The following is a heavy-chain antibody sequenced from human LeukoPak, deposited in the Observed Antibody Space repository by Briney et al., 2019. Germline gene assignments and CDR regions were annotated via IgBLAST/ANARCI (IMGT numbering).Heavy chain of an antibody. V-gene: IGHV3-21*01. CDR1: GFAFSTYN. J-gene: IGHJ4*02. CDR3: ARGSF. CDR2: ITTSSSYM. D-gene: IGHD2-15*01. Sequence: PGGSLRLSCAASGFAFSTYNMNWVRQAPGKGLEWVSSITTSSSYMSYADSVKGRLTISRDNAKNSLYLQMNSLRAEDTAVYYCARGSFWGQGTLVAVSS.